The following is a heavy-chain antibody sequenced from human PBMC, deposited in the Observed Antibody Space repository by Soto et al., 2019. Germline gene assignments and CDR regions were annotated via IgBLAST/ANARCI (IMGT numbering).Heavy chain of an antibody. CDR3: ARDGLTGTTWEVNWFDP. V-gene: IGHV6-1*01. J-gene: IGHJ5*02. D-gene: IGHD1-7*01. Sequence: HSQTLSLTCAISGDSVSSNSAAWNWIRQSPSRGHEWPGRTYYRSKWYNDYAVSVKSRITINPDTSKNQFSLQLNSVTPEDTAVYYCARDGLTGTTWEVNWFDPWGQGTLVTVSS. CDR2: TYYRSKWYN. CDR1: GDSVSSNSAA.